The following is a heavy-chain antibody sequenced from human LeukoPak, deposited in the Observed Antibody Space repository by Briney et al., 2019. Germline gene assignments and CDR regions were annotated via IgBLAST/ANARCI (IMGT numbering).Heavy chain of an antibody. CDR2: INPNSGGT. J-gene: IGHJ4*02. CDR3: ARDYPSYCGGDCYSSPGY. CDR1: GYTFTSYY. Sequence: ASVKVSCKASGYTFTSYYMHWERQAPGQGLEWMGWINPNSGGTNYAQKFQGRVTMTRDTSISTAYMELSRLRSDDTAVYYCARDYPSYCGGDCYSSPGYWGQGTLVTVSS. D-gene: IGHD2-21*02. V-gene: IGHV1-2*02.